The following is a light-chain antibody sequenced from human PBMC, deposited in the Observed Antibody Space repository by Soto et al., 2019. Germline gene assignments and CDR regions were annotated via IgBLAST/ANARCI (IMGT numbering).Light chain of an antibody. CDR3: QQRSNWPIT. CDR2: DAS. CDR1: QSISSY. V-gene: IGKV3-11*01. Sequence: EIVLTQSPDTLSLSPGGRATNSCRASQSISSYLAWYQRKPGQAPRLLIYDASNRATGIPARFSGSGSGTDFALTISSLEPEDFAVYYCQQRSNWPITFGQGTRLEIK. J-gene: IGKJ5*01.